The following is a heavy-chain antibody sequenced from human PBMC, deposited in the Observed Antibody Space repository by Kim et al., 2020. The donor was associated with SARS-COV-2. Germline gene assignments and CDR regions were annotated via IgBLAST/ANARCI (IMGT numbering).Heavy chain of an antibody. J-gene: IGHJ4*02. CDR1: GFTVSNNN. D-gene: IGHD3-22*01. V-gene: IGHV3-53*01. Sequence: GGSLRLSCAASGFTVSNNNMSWVRQAPEKGLEYVSVICSDASTYYEDSVKGRFLISRDNSKNTLYLQMSSLRADDAAVDYCARDHGYYERRRSYTDYSDSWGQGTLVTVSS. CDR2: ICSDAST. CDR3: ARDHGYYERRRSYTDYSDS.